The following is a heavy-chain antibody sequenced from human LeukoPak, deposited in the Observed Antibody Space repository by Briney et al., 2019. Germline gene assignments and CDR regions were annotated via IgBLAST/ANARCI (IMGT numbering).Heavy chain of an antibody. D-gene: IGHD6-19*01. J-gene: IGHJ6*02. CDR2: ISSGGSSI. Sequence: GGSLRLSCAASGFIFSDYYTSWIRQAPGKGLEWVSYISSGGSSIQYADSVKGRITVSRDNSKNTLYLQMNSLTTEDTALYYCAKDPSSGWYRWSMDVWGQGTTVTVS. CDR1: GFIFSDYY. V-gene: IGHV3-11*04. CDR3: AKDPSSGWYRWSMDV.